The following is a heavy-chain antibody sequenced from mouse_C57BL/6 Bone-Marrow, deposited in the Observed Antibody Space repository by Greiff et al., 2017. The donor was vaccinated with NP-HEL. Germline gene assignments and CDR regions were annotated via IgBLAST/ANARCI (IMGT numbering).Heavy chain of an antibody. CDR2: IDPSDSYT. CDR3: ASGSTMFKWFAY. D-gene: IGHD2-2*01. CDR1: GYTFTSYW. J-gene: IGHJ3*01. V-gene: IGHV1-59*01. Sequence: VQLQQPGAELVRPGTSVKLSCKASGYTFTSYWMHWVKQRPGQGLEWIGVIDPSDSYTNYNQKFNGKATLTVDTSSSTAYMQLSSLTSEDSAVYYCASGSTMFKWFAYWGQGTLVTVSA.